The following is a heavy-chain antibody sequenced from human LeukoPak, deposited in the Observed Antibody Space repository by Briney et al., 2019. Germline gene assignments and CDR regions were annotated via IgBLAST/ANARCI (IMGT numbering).Heavy chain of an antibody. Sequence: GGSLTLSRAASGFTFSSYGMHWVRQPPDKGLECVAYIWYDGSNKYYADSVKGRFTISRDNSKNPLYLQMNSLRADDTAVYYCARDRPPFDYWGQGTLVTVSS. V-gene: IGHV3-33*01. CDR2: IWYDGSNK. CDR3: ARDRPPFDY. J-gene: IGHJ4*02. CDR1: GFTFSSYG.